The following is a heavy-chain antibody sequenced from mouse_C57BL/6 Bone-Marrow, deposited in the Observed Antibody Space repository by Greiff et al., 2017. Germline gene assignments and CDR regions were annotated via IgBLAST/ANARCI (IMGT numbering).Heavy chain of an antibody. V-gene: IGHV1-19*01. CDR3: ARAVVPFAY. CDR2: INPYNGGT. CDR1: GYTFTDYY. Sequence: VQLQQSGPVLVKPGASVKMSCKASGYTFTDYYMNWVKQSHGKSLEWIGVINPYNGGTSYNQKFKGKATLTVDKSSSTAYMQLNSLTSEDSAVYCGARAVVPFAYWGQGTLVTVSA. J-gene: IGHJ3*01. D-gene: IGHD1-1*01.